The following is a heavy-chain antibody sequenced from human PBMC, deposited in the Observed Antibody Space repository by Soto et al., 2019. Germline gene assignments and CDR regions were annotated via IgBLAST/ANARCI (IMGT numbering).Heavy chain of an antibody. CDR2: INPNSGGT. J-gene: IGHJ4*02. D-gene: IGHD2-2*01. CDR3: ARDLSTMPGIY. V-gene: IGHV1-2*04. CDR1: GYTFTGYY. Sequence: ASVKVYCKASGYTFTGYYMHWVRQAPGQGLEWMGWINPNSGGTNYAQKFQGWVTMTRDTSISTAYMELSRLRSDDTAVYYCARDLSTMPGIYWGQGTLVTVSS.